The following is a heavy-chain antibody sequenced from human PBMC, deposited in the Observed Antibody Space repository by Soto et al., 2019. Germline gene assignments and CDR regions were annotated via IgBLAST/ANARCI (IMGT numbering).Heavy chain of an antibody. Sequence: QVQLVESGGGVVQPGRSLRLSCAASGFTFSSYGMHWVRQAPGKGLEWVAVIWYDGSNKYYADSVKGRFTISRDNSKNPLYLQMNSLRAEDTAVYYCAREFIAAAGPYYYYYGMDVWGQGTTVTVSS. D-gene: IGHD6-13*01. CDR2: IWYDGSNK. CDR3: AREFIAAAGPYYYYYGMDV. J-gene: IGHJ6*02. V-gene: IGHV3-33*01. CDR1: GFTFSSYG.